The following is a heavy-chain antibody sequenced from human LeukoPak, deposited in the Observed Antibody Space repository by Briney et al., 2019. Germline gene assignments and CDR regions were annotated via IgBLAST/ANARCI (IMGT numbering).Heavy chain of an antibody. CDR1: GFTFSSYA. V-gene: IGHV3-23*01. CDR3: ARYHDYYYYYGMDV. Sequence: GGSLRLSCAASGFTFSSYAMSWVRQAPGKGLEWVSSIRGSGGSTYYANSVKGRFTISRDNAKNSLYLQMNSLRAEDTAVYYCARYHDYYYYYGMDVWGQGTTVTVSS. J-gene: IGHJ6*02. D-gene: IGHD2-15*01. CDR2: IRGSGGST.